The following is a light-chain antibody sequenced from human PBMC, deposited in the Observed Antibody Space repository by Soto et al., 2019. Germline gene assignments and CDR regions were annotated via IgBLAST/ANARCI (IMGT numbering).Light chain of an antibody. CDR3: SSYTSTSTSVL. Sequence: QSVLTQPASVSGSPGQSITISCTGTSSDVGGYNYVSWYQHHPGKAPKLLIYEVSYRPSGVSNRFSGSKSGNTASLTISGLQAEDEADYYCSSYTSTSTSVLFGGGTKLTVL. V-gene: IGLV2-14*01. CDR2: EVS. CDR1: SSDVGGYNY. J-gene: IGLJ2*01.